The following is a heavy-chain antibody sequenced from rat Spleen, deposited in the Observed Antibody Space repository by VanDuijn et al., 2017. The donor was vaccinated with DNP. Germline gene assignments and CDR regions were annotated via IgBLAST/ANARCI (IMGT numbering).Heavy chain of an antibody. CDR3: ARDDYGSNGAMDA. Sequence: EVQLVESGGDLVQPGRSLKLSCVASGFTFNYYWMAWVRQVPGKGLEWIASISYDGSSTYYRDSVKGRFTISRDNAKSTLYLQMDSLRSEDTATYYCARDDYGSNGAMDAWGQGTSVTVSS. D-gene: IGHD1-3*01. V-gene: IGHV5-31*01. CDR1: GFTFNYYW. J-gene: IGHJ4*01. CDR2: ISYDGSST.